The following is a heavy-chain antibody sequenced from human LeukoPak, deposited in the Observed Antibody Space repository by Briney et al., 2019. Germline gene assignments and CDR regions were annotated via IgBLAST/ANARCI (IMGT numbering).Heavy chain of an antibody. D-gene: IGHD1-26*01. CDR2: ISSSSSYI. CDR1: GFTFSSYS. Sequence: GWSLRLSCAASGFTFSSYSMNWVRQAPGKGLEWVSPISSSSSYIYYADSVKGRFTISRDNAKNSLYLQMNSLRAEDTAVYYCARGDSGSLTYYFDYWGQGTLVTVSS. J-gene: IGHJ4*02. V-gene: IGHV3-21*01. CDR3: ARGDSGSLTYYFDY.